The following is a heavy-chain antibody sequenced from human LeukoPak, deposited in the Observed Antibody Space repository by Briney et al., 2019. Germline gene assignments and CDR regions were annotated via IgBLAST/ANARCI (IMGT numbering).Heavy chain of an antibody. J-gene: IGHJ4*02. Sequence: PSETLSLTCAVSGGSISSGGYSWSWIRQPPGKGLEWIGYIYHSGSTYYNPSLKSRVTISVDRSKNQFSLKLSSVTAADTAVYYCAREVDTAMGPYFAYWGQGTLVTVSS. CDR3: AREVDTAMGPYFAY. CDR2: IYHSGST. CDR1: GGSISSGGYS. V-gene: IGHV4-30-2*01. D-gene: IGHD5-18*01.